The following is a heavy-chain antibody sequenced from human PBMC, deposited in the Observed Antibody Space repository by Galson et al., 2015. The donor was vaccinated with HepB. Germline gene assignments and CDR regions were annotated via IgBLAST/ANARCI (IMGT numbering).Heavy chain of an antibody. CDR3: AKRGPGYCDNTTCYKTFDY. Sequence: SLRLSCAASGFPFRSYAMIWVRQAPGKGLEFVSAMSGNAAATYYADSVKGRFTISRDNSKNTLYLQMNVLRADDTAVYYCAKRGPGYCDNTTCYKTFDYWGQGTLLTVSS. CDR2: MSGNAAAT. V-gene: IGHV3-23*01. J-gene: IGHJ4*02. CDR1: GFPFRSYA. D-gene: IGHD2-2*02.